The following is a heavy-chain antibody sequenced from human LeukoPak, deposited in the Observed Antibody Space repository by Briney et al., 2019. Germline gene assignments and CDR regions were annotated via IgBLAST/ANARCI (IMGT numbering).Heavy chain of an antibody. CDR3: PITMTRGVITT. CDR2: INHSGTS. J-gene: IGHJ4*02. Sequence: SWVRQPPGKGLEWIGDINHSGTSTQNPSLKSRVTISVDTSKNQFSLKLSSVTAADTAVYYCPITMTRGVITTWGQGTLVTVSS. D-gene: IGHD3-10*01. V-gene: IGHV4-34*01.